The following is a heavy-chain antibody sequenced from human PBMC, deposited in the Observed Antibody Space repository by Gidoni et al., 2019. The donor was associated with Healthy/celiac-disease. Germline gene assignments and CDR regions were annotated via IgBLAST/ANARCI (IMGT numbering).Heavy chain of an antibody. CDR3: ARAVAVADDAFDI. Sequence: QVQLQESGPGLVKPSQTLSLTCTVSGGSIRSGSYYWSWIRQPAGKGLEWIGRIYTSGSTNYNPSLKSRVTISVDTSKNQFSLKLSSVTAADTAVYYCARAVAVADDAFDIWGQGTMVTVSS. D-gene: IGHD6-19*01. CDR1: GGSIRSGSYY. V-gene: IGHV4-61*02. J-gene: IGHJ3*02. CDR2: IYTSGST.